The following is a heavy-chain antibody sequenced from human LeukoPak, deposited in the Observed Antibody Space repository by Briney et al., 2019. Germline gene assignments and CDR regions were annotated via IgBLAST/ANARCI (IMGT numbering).Heavy chain of an antibody. Sequence: SQTLSLTCTVSGGSISSGYYWGWIRQPPGKGLEWIGSMYYSGTTYYNPSLKSRVTISVDTSKNQFSLKLSSATAADTAVYYCARWYSSGFLFDYWGQGTLVTVSS. CDR3: ARWYSSGFLFDY. CDR2: MYYSGTT. V-gene: IGHV4-38-2*02. CDR1: GGSISSGYY. D-gene: IGHD6-19*01. J-gene: IGHJ4*02.